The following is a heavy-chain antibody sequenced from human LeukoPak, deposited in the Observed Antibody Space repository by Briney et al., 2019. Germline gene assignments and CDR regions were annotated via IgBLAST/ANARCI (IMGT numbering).Heavy chain of an antibody. CDR2: IKQDGGNK. CDR1: GFTFSSLW. V-gene: IGHV3-7*01. Sequence: PGGSLRLSCAASGFTFSSLWMNWVRQAPGKGLEWVANIKQDGGNKNYVDSVKGRFTISGDNAKNSLYLQLNSLRAEDTAVYYCASGSGWLIENWGQGTLVTVSS. J-gene: IGHJ4*02. CDR3: ASGSGWLIEN. D-gene: IGHD6-19*01.